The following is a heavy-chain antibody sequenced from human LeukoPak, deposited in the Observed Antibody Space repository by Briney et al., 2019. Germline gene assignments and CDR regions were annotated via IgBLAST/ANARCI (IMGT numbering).Heavy chain of an antibody. CDR2: IYPGDSDT. V-gene: IGHV5-51*01. J-gene: IGHJ4*02. Sequence: GESLQISCKGSGYSFTSYWIGWVRQMPGKGLEWMGIIYPGDSDTRYSPSFQGQVTISADKSISTAYLQWSSLKASDTAMYYCARTPSVPGYYGSGSYYNPNDYWGQGTLVTVSS. CDR1: GYSFTSYW. CDR3: ARTPSVPGYYGSGSYYNPNDY. D-gene: IGHD3-10*01.